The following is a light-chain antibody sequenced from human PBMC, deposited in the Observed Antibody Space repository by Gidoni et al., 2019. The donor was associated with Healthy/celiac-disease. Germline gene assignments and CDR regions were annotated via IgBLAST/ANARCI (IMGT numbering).Light chain of an antibody. Sequence: DIQMTQSPSSLSASVGDRVTITCQASQDISNYLNWYQQKPGKAPKLLIYDASKLETGVPSRFSGSGSGTDFTFTISRLQPEDIETYYCQQYDNLLLTFGGGTKVEIK. CDR1: QDISNY. CDR2: DAS. J-gene: IGKJ4*01. CDR3: QQYDNLLLT. V-gene: IGKV1-33*01.